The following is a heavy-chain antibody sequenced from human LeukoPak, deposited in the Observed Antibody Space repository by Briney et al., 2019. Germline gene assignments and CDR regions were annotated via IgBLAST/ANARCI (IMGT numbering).Heavy chain of an antibody. D-gene: IGHD2-2*02. CDR3: AREGYCSSTSCYIKRDY. V-gene: IGHV1-18*01. CDR1: GYTFTSYG. Sequence: APVKVSCKASGYTFTSYGISWVRQAPGQGLEWMGWISAYNGNTNYAQKLQGRVTMTTDTSTSTAYMELRSLRSDDTAVYYCAREGYCSSTSCYIKRDYWGQGTLVTVSS. J-gene: IGHJ4*02. CDR2: ISAYNGNT.